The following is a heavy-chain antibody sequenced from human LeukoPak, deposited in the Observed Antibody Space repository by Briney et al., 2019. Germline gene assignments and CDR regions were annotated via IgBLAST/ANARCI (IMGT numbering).Heavy chain of an antibody. CDR1: GGTFSSYA. CDR2: IIPIFGTA. V-gene: IGHV1-69*13. J-gene: IGHJ5*02. D-gene: IGHD2-2*01. Sequence: GASVKVSCKASGGTFSSYAISWVRQAPGQGLEWMGGIIPIFGTANYAQKFQGRVTITADESTSTAYMELSSLRSEDTAVYYCARTPRDCSSTSCYGDFDPWGQGTLVTVSS. CDR3: ARTPRDCSSTSCYGDFDP.